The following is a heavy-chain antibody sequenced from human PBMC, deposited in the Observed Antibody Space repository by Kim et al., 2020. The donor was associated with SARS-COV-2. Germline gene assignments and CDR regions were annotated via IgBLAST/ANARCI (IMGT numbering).Heavy chain of an antibody. D-gene: IGHD4-4*01. CDR3: ARDLGGVGNSGFN. CDR2: INAGNGNT. V-gene: IGHV1-3*01. J-gene: IGHJ4*02. Sequence: ASVKVSCKASGYTFTSYAMHWVRQAPGQRLEWMGWINAGNGNTKYSQKFQGRVTITRDTSASTAYMELSSLRSEDTAVYYCARDLGGVGNSGFNWGQGTLVTVSS. CDR1: GYTFTSYA.